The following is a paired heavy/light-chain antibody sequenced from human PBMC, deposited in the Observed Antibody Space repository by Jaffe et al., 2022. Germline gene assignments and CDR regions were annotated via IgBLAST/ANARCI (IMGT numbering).Heavy chain of an antibody. V-gene: IGHV3-7*01. CDR1: GFTFSDYW. CDR2: IKQDGTEK. CDR3: ARVFYYGSGSYFDPPLYFDH. D-gene: IGHD3-10*01. Sequence: EVQLVESGGGLVQPGGSLRLSCAASGFTFSDYWMSWVRQAPGKGLEWVANIKQDGTEKYYVDSVKGRFTISRDNAQNSLYLQMNTLRAEDTAVYFCARVFYYGSGSYFDPPLYFDHWGQGTLVTVSS. J-gene: IGHJ4*02.
Light chain of an antibody. CDR3: QQYGSSRPLT. CDR2: GAS. CDR1: QSVSSNY. J-gene: IGKJ4*01. Sequence: EIVLTQSPGTLSLSPGERATLSCRASQSVSSNYLAWYQQKPGQAPRLLIYGASSRATGIPDRFSGSGSGTDFSLTISRLEPEDFAVYYCQQYGSSRPLTFGGGTKVEIK. V-gene: IGKV3-20*01.